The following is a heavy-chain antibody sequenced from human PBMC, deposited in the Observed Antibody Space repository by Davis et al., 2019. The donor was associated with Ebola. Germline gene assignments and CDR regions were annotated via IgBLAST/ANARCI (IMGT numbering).Heavy chain of an antibody. CDR1: GGSISSYY. V-gene: IGHV4-59*05. D-gene: IGHD3-10*01. J-gene: IGHJ6*02. CDR2: IYYSGST. Sequence: MPSETLSLTCTVSGGSISSYYWSWIRQPPGKGLEWIGSIYYSGSTYYNPSLKSRVTISVDTSKNQFSLKLSSVTAADTAVYYCARQRLLWFGELLYYYYGMDVWGQGTTVTVSS. CDR3: ARQRLLWFGELLYYYYGMDV.